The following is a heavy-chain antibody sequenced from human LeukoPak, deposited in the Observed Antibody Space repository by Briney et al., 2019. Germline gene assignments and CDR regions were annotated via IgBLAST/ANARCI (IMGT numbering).Heavy chain of an antibody. CDR1: GDSINCFY. CDR3: ARHPLATPFDH. Sequence: PSETLSLTCAVSGDSINCFYWCWLRQPPGNGWEWIVYVFHTGDTNSNPSLKSRVTISVDTSTSQDPLRLTSVPAADTAVYYCARHPLATPFDHWGRGILVTVSS. J-gene: IGHJ4*02. V-gene: IGHV4-59*08. D-gene: IGHD2-15*01. CDR2: VFHTGDT.